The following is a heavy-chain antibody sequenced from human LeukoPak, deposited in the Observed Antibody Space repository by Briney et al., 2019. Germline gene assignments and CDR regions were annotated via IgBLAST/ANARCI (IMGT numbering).Heavy chain of an antibody. CDR1: GFTFGDYA. CDR3: TRPFWSGYPVDY. V-gene: IGHV3-49*04. CDR2: IRSKAYGGTT. J-gene: IGHJ4*02. Sequence: PGGSLRLSCTASGFTFGDYAMSWVRQAPGKGLEWVGFIRSKAYGGTTEYAASVKGRFTISRDDSKSIAYLQMNSLKTEDTAVYYCTRPFWSGYPVDYWGQGTLVTVSS. D-gene: IGHD3-3*01.